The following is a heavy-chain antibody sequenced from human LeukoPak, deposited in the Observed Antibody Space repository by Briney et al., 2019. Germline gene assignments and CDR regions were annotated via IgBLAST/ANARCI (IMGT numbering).Heavy chain of an antibody. V-gene: IGHV4-59*01. Sequence: SETLSLTCTVSGGSINSFYWSWIRQPPGKGLEFIGHIYYSGSTNYNPSLKSRVTISVDTSKNQFSLKLSSVTAADTAVYYCAREGRYSYGRFDYWGQGTLVTVSS. D-gene: IGHD5-18*01. CDR3: AREGRYSYGRFDY. CDR1: GGSINSFY. CDR2: IYYSGST. J-gene: IGHJ4*02.